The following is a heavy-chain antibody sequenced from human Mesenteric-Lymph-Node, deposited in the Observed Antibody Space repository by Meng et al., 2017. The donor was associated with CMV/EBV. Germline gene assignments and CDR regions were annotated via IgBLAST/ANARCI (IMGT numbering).Heavy chain of an antibody. CDR1: ISSSKW. CDR2: IYHSVST. J-gene: IGHJ2*01. D-gene: IGHD6-19*01. V-gene: IGHV4-4*02. CDR3: ARDPKKGYSSGWYSRYFDL. Sequence: ISSSKWWSWVRQPQGKGLEWIGEIYHSVSTNYNPSLKSRVTISVDKSKNQFSLKLSSVTAADTAVYYCARDPKKGYSSGWYSRYFDLWGRGTLVTVSS.